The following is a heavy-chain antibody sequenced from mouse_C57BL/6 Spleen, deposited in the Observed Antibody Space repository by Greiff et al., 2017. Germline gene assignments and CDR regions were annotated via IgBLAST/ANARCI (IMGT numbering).Heavy chain of an antibody. V-gene: IGHV1-80*01. CDR2: IYPGDGDT. CDR3: ARSRYYGSHWYFDV. CDR1: GYTFSSYW. Sequence: QVQLKQSGAELVKPGASVKISCKASGYTFSSYWMNWVKQRPGQGLEWIGQIYPGDGDTNYNGKFKGKATLTADTSSSTAYMQLSSLTSEDSAVYFCARSRYYGSHWYFDVWGTGTTVTVSS. D-gene: IGHD1-1*01. J-gene: IGHJ1*03.